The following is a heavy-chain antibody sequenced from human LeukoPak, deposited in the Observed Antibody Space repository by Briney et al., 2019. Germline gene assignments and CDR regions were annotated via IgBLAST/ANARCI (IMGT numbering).Heavy chain of an antibody. CDR2: IIPIFGTA. J-gene: IGHJ4*02. D-gene: IGHD3-10*01. CDR1: GGTFSSYA. V-gene: IGHV1-69*13. CDR3: ASILPLWGAGINY. Sequence: ASVKVSCKASGGTFSSYAISWVRQAPGQGLEWMGGIIPIFGTANYAQKFQGRVTITADESTSTAYMELSSLRSGDTAVYYCASILPLWGAGINYWGQGTLVTVSS.